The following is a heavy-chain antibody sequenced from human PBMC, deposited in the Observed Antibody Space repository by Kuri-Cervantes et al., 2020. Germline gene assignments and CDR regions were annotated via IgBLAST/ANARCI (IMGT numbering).Heavy chain of an antibody. V-gene: IGHV2-5*02. CDR2: IYWDDDK. CDR1: GDSLRTSGVS. Sequence: SGPTLVKPTQTLTLTCTFSGDSLRTSGVSVGWIRQPPGKALEWLALIYWDDDKRYSPSLKSRLTITKDTSKNQVVLTITIMDPVDTATYYCAHSLKSYPYYYYYYGMDVWGQGTTVTVSS. D-gene: IGHD3-10*01. J-gene: IGHJ6*02. CDR3: AHSLKSYPYYYYYYGMDV.